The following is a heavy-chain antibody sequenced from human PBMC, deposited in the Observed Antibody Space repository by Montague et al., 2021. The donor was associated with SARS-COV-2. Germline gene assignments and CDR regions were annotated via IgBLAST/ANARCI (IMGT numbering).Heavy chain of an antibody. CDR3: ARGRVDTTMILVVFTGAAYYFDS. D-gene: IGHD3-22*01. CDR2: VNHSGRI. J-gene: IGHJ4*02. CDR1: GGSFSDYY. Sequence: SETLSLTCAVYGGSFSDYYWSWIRQPPGKGLEWLGEVNHSGRINYNPSLKSRITISVDTSKNQFSLRLSSVTAADTAVYHCARGRVDTTMILVVFTGAAYYFDSWGQGTLVSVSS. V-gene: IGHV4-34*01.